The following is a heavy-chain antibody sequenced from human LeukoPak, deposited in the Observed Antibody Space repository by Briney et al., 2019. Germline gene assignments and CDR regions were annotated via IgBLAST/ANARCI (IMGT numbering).Heavy chain of an antibody. CDR3: ARAIVVVGYYYMDV. CDR1: GYTFISYG. CDR2: MNPNSGNT. Sequence: ASVKVSCKASGYTFISYGINWVRQATGQGLEWMGWMNPNSGNTGYAQKFQGRVTITRNTSISTAYMELSSLRSEDTAVYYCARAIVVVGYYYMDVWGKGTTVTVSS. D-gene: IGHD2-2*01. V-gene: IGHV1-8*03. J-gene: IGHJ6*03.